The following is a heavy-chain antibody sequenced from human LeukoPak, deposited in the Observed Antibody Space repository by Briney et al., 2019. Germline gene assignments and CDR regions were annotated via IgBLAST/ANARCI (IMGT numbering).Heavy chain of an antibody. D-gene: IGHD6-13*01. CDR2: IYTSGST. CDR3: VRRIATTGIYGFDI. V-gene: IGHV4-4*07. Sequence: KASETLSLTCTVSGGSISSYYWSWIRQPAGKGLEWIGRIYTSGSTNYNPSLKSRVTMSVDTSKNQFSLKLSSVTAADTAMYYCVRRIATTGIYGFDIWGQGTMVTVSS. CDR1: GGSISSYY. J-gene: IGHJ3*02.